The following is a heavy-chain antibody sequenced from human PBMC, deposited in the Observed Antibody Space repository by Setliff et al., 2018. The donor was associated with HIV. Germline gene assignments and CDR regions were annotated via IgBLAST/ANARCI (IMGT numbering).Heavy chain of an antibody. Sequence: SETLSLTCTVSGVSISSGSYYWSWIRQSAGKGLEWIGRIHTSESTNDNPSLKSRITISVDTSNNQFSLRLSSVTAADTAVYYCARDKGYYYMDVWGKGITVTVSS. CDR2: IHTSEST. CDR3: ARDKGYYYMDV. CDR1: GVSISSGSYY. J-gene: IGHJ6*03. V-gene: IGHV4-61*02.